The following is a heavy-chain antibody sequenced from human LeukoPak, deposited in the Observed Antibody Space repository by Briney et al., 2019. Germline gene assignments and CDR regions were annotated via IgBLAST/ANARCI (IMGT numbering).Heavy chain of an antibody. J-gene: IGHJ5*02. Sequence: SETLSLTCTVSGGSISSYYRSWIRQPPGKGLEWIGYIYYSGSTNYNPSLKSRVTISVDTSKNQFSLKLSSVTAADTAVYYCARGTLIAARRSWFDPWGQGTLVTVSS. D-gene: IGHD6-6*01. CDR3: ARGTLIAARRSWFDP. CDR2: IYYSGST. CDR1: GGSISSYY. V-gene: IGHV4-59*01.